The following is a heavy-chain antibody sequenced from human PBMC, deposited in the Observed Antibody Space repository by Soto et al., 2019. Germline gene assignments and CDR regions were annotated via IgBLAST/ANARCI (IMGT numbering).Heavy chain of an antibody. CDR2: IYYSGST. Sequence: SETLSLTCTVSGGSISSYYWSWIRQSPGKGLEWIGYIYYSGSTNYNPSLKSRVTISVDTSKNQFSLKLSSVTAADTAVYYCARVRGWGTMVRGAQYLSGYMDVWGKGTTVTVSS. J-gene: IGHJ6*03. CDR3: ARVRGWGTMVRGAQYLSGYMDV. D-gene: IGHD3-10*01. CDR1: GGSISSYY. V-gene: IGHV4-59*01.